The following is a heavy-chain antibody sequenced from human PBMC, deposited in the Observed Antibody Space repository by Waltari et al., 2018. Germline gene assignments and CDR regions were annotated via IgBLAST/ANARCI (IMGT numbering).Heavy chain of an antibody. CDR3: ARDDYGSGRGVDY. CDR1: GYSISSGYY. J-gene: IGHJ4*02. Sequence: VQLQESGPGLVKPSETLSLTCAVSGYSISSGYYWGWIRQPPGKGLEWIGSIYHSGSTYYNPSLKSRVTISVDTSKNQFSLKLSSVTAADTAVYYCARDDYGSGRGVDYWGQGTLVTVSS. V-gene: IGHV4-38-2*02. D-gene: IGHD3-10*01. CDR2: IYHSGST.